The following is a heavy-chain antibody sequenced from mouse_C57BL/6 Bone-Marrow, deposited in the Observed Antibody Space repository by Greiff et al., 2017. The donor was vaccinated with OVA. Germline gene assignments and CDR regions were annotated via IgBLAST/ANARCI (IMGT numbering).Heavy chain of an antibody. D-gene: IGHD1-1*01. Sequence: QVQLQQSDAELVKPGASVKISCKVSGYTFTDHTIHWMKQRPEQGLEWIGYIYPRDGSTKYNETFKGKATLTADKSSSTAYMQLNSLTSEDYAVYFCARWGYYYGSSYHPSWYFDVWGTGTTVTVSS. CDR2: IYPRDGST. J-gene: IGHJ1*03. V-gene: IGHV1-78*01. CDR1: GYTFTDHT. CDR3: ARWGYYYGSSYHPSWYFDV.